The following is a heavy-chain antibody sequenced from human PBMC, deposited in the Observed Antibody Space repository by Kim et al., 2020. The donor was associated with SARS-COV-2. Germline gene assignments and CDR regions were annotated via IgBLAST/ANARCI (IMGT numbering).Heavy chain of an antibody. Sequence: SETLSLTCTVSGGSISSSGYYWGWIRQPPGKGLEWIGSVYYTGSTYYNPSLKSRVTISVDTSKNQFSLKLSSVTAADTAMYYCARHFRGTFIPFLGLCQFDYWGQGTLVTVSS. CDR1: GGSISSSGYY. CDR2: VYYTGST. D-gene: IGHD2-2*01. J-gene: IGHJ4*02. V-gene: IGHV4-39*01. CDR3: ARHFRGTFIPFLGLCQFDY.